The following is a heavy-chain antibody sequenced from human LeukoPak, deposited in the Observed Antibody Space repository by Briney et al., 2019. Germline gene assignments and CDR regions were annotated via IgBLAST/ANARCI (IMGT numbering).Heavy chain of an antibody. J-gene: IGHJ4*02. CDR1: GFTFSNSG. CDR2: TSYDGSDK. CDR3: AKDLSSGRTKIDY. Sequence: GGSLRLSCAGSGFTFSNSGMHWVRQAPGKGLEWVAVTSYDGSDKYYADSVKGRFTISRDNSKNTLYLQMNSLRPEDTAVYYCAKDLSSGRTKIDYWGQGTLVTVSS. D-gene: IGHD6-19*01. V-gene: IGHV3-30*18.